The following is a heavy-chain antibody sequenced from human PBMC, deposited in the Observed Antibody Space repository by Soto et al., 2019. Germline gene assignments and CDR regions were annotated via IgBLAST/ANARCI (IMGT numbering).Heavy chain of an antibody. J-gene: IGHJ6*02. CDR2: IYPGDSDT. CDR3: ARTSAAGKYYYGMDV. CDR1: GYSXTSDW. V-gene: IGHV5-51*01. D-gene: IGHD6-13*01. Sequence: GESLKISCKGSGYSXTSDWIGWVRQMPGKGLEWMGIIYPGDSDTRYSPSFQGQVTISADKSISTAYLQWSSLKASDTAMYYCARTSAAGKYYYGMDVWGQGTTVTVSS.